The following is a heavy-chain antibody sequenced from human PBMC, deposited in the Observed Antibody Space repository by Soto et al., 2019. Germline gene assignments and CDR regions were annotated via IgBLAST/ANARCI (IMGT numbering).Heavy chain of an antibody. CDR3: ARQDGYYYYMDV. CDR1: GGSFSSHY. V-gene: IGHV4-59*08. Sequence: QVELQESGPGLVKPSETLSLTCKASGGSFSSHYWSWIRQPPGEGMEWIGYVFYTGSTNYNPSFRSRGLISVDTSKSRCALKLMSVTASDTAGYYCARQDGYYYYMDVWGKGTTVTVSS. J-gene: IGHJ6*03. CDR2: VFYTGST.